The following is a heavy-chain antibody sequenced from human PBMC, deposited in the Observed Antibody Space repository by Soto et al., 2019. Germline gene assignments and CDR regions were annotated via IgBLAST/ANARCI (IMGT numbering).Heavy chain of an antibody. CDR1: GFSLSTSGVG. CDR3: AHRLPLRLGLGDWFDP. D-gene: IGHD3-16*01. Sequence: QITLKESGPTLVKPTQTLTLTCTFSGFSLSTSGVGVGWIRQPPGKALEWLALIYWNDDKRYSPSLKSRLTITKDTSKNQVVLTMTNMDPVDTATYYCAHRLPLRLGLGDWFDPWGQGTLVTVSS. J-gene: IGHJ5*02. CDR2: IYWNDDK. V-gene: IGHV2-5*01.